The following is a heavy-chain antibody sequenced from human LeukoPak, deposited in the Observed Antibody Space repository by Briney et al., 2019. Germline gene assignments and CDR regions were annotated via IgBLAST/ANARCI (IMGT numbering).Heavy chain of an antibody. CDR1: GFTFSSYA. J-gene: IGHJ4*02. CDR2: ISSNGGST. V-gene: IGHV3-64*01. Sequence: GGSLRLSCAASGFTFSSYAMHWVRQAPGKGLEYVSAISSNGGSTYYANSVKGRFTISRDNSQNTLYLQMGSPRAEDMAVYYCARGLVVVPAAIAYWGQGTLVTVSS. D-gene: IGHD2-2*02. CDR3: ARGLVVVPAAIAY.